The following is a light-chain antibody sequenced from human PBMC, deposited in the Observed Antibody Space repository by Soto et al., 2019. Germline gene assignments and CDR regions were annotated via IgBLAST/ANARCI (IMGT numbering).Light chain of an antibody. V-gene: IGKV3-20*01. CDR1: QSVTNSF. CDR3: QQYSTLPHT. Sequence: ENVLTQSPGTLSLSPGERATLSCRACQSVTNSFFAWYQQKPGQAPRLLIYSISSRATGIPDRFSGSGSGTDFTLSISRLEPEDFVMYYCQQYSTLPHTFGQGTKLEVK. J-gene: IGKJ2*01. CDR2: SIS.